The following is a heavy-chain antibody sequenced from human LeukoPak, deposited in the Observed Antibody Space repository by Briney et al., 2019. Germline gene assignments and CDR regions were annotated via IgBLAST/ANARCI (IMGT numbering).Heavy chain of an antibody. CDR1: GYAFDYYG. J-gene: IGHJ5*01. CDR2: ISLNNGNT. CDR3: ARGLSRCSSGNCYEPNWLDS. Sequence: ASVKVSCKASGYAFDYYGITWVRQAPGQGLEWVGWISLNNGNTHYTKYAQKFQGRVTMTRSTSVNTAYMELSSLTSEDTAVYYCARGLSRCSSGNCYEPNWLDSWGQGTLVTVSS. V-gene: IGHV1-8*02. D-gene: IGHD2-2*01.